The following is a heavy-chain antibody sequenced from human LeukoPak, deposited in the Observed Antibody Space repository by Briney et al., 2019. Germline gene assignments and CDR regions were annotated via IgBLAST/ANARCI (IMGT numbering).Heavy chain of an antibody. V-gene: IGHV1-2*06. J-gene: IGHJ4*02. D-gene: IGHD1-26*01. CDR3: ARDVSSTPHWEFDY. CDR1: GYTFADYF. CDR2: INANSGAT. Sequence: ASAKVSCKTSGYTFADYFIHWVRQAPGQGLEYMGRINANSGATEYQQKFQGRVSMTRDMSISTAYVEVNWLISDDTAIYYCARDVSSTPHWEFDYWGQGTTVTVSS.